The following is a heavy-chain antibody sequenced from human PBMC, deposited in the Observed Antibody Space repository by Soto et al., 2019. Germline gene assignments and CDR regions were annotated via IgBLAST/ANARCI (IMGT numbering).Heavy chain of an antibody. D-gene: IGHD3-10*01. CDR2: IYYSGST. V-gene: IGHV4-39*01. Sequence: SETLSLTCTVSGGSISSSSYYWGWIRQPPGKGLEWIGSIYYSGSTYYNPSLKSRVTISVDTSKNQFSLKLSSVTAADTAVYYCARAPRLLWFGELLHFDYWGQGTLVTVSS. CDR1: GGSISSSSYY. CDR3: ARAPRLLWFGELLHFDY. J-gene: IGHJ4*02.